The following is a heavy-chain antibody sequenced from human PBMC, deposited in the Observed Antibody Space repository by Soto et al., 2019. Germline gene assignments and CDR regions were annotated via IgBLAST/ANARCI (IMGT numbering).Heavy chain of an antibody. CDR3: ASSSDWHIIDD. Sequence: QLQLQESGPGLVKPSETLSLTCTVSGGSISSSDHFWVWIRQPPGKGLDWIGTIHYSGSTYYNPSLKSRATISVDTSKNQFSLNLNSVTAADTAVYDCASSSDWHIIDDWGQGTLVTVSS. CDR2: IHYSGST. J-gene: IGHJ4*02. D-gene: IGHD6-25*01. CDR1: GGSISSSDHF. V-gene: IGHV4-39*01.